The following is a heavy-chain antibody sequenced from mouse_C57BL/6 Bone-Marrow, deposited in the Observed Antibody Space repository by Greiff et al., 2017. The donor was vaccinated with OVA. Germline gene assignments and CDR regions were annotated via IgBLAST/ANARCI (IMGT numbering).Heavy chain of an antibody. CDR2: IYPRSGNT. D-gene: IGHD1-1*01. V-gene: IGHV1-81*01. CDR1: GYTFTSYG. CDR3: ARGPFITTVVADY. Sequence: LVESGAELARPGASVKLSCKASGYTFTSYGISWVKQRTGQGLEWIGEIYPRSGNTYYNEKFKGKATLTADKSSSTAYMELRSLTSEDSAVYFCARGPFITTVVADYWGQGTTLTVSS. J-gene: IGHJ2*01.